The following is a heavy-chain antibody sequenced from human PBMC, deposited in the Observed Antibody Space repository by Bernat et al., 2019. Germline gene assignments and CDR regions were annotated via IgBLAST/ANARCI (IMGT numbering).Heavy chain of an antibody. D-gene: IGHD1-26*01. CDR1: GGSISSRNW. V-gene: IGHV4-4*02. J-gene: IGHJ4*01. CDR2: IYHSGST. CDR3: AGHSETLKYYFES. Sequence: QVQLQESGPGLVKPSGTLSLTCAVSGGSISSRNWWSWVRQLLGQGLEWIGDIYHSGSTNYNPSLKSRVTISIDKAKNQFSLKLSSVTAADTAVYYCAGHSETLKYYFESWGQGTLVTVSS.